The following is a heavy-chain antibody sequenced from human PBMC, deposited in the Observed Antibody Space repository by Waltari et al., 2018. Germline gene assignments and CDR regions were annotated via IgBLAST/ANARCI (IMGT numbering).Heavy chain of an antibody. D-gene: IGHD5-12*01. CDR1: GGSISSYY. CDR2: IYYSGST. V-gene: IGHV4-59*01. CDR3: ARVQSPWLQFRL. J-gene: IGHJ4*02. Sequence: QVQLQESGPGLVKPSETLSLTCTVSGGSISSYYWSWIRQPPGKGLEWIGYIYYSGSTNYNPSLKSRVTISVDTSKNQFSLKLSSVTAADTAVYYCARVQSPWLQFRLWGQGTLVTVSS.